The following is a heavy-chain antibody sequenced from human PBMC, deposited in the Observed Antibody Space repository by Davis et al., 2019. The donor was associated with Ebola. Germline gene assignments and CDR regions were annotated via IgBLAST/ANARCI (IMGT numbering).Heavy chain of an antibody. V-gene: IGHV3-48*03. J-gene: IGHJ3*02. CDR1: GFTFSSYE. CDR2: ISSSGSTI. Sequence: PGGSLRLSCAASGFTFSSYEMNWVRQAPGKGLEWVSYISSSGSTIYYADSVKGRFTISRDNAKNSLYLQMNSLRAEDTAVYYCARDVLVVSPDAFDIWGQGTMVTVSS. D-gene: IGHD2-8*02. CDR3: ARDVLVVSPDAFDI.